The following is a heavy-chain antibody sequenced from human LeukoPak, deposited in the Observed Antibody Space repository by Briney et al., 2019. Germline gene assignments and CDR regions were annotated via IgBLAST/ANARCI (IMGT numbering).Heavy chain of an antibody. CDR1: GFTFSSYA. J-gene: IGHJ6*02. V-gene: IGHV3-30-3*01. CDR3: ARVDTAWDHYYYGMDV. Sequence: GGSLRLSCAASGFTFSSYAMHWVRQAPGKGLEWVAVISYDGSNKYYADSVKGRFTISRDNSKNTLYLQMNSLRAEDTAVYYCARVDTAWDHYYYGMDVWGQGTTVTVSS. CDR2: ISYDGSNK. D-gene: IGHD5-18*01.